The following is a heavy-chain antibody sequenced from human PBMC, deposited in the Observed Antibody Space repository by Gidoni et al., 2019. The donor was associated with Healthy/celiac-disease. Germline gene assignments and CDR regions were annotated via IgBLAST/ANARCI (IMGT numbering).Heavy chain of an antibody. CDR2: IRSKANSYAT. CDR3: TGRDSGYAHDY. J-gene: IGHJ4*02. D-gene: IGHD5-12*01. CDR1: GFVFSGPA. Sequence: EVQLVESGGGLVQPGGSLKLSCAAPGFVFSGPAMHWVRQAFGKGLEWVGRIRSKANSYATAYAASVKGRFTISRDDSKNTAYLQMNSLKTEDTAVYYCTGRDSGYAHDYWGQGTLVTVSS. V-gene: IGHV3-73*01.